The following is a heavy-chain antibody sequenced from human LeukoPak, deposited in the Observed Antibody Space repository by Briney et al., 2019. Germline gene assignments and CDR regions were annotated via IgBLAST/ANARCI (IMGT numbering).Heavy chain of an antibody. V-gene: IGHV1-3*01. CDR3: ARERVVKSYYYYGMDV. CDR1: GYTFIGYY. D-gene: IGHD4-23*01. CDR2: INAGNGNT. Sequence: ASVKVSCKASGYTFIGYYMHWVRQAPGQRLEWMGWINAGNGNTKYSQKFQGRVTITRDTSASTAYMELSSLRSEDTAVHYCARERVVKSYYYYGMDVWGQGTTVTVSS. J-gene: IGHJ6*02.